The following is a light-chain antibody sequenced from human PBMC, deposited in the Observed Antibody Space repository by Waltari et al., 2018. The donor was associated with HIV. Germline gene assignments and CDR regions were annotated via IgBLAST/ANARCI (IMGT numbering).Light chain of an antibody. CDR3: SSYTSSSTYV. J-gene: IGLJ1*01. CDR1: SSDVGGYNY. Sequence: QSALTQPASVSGSPGQSITISCTGTSSDVGGYNYVSWYQQHPGKAPKPFIYEVSNRPSGVSNRFSGSKSGNTASLTISGLQAEDEADYYCSSYTSSSTYVFGTGTKVTVL. V-gene: IGLV2-14*01. CDR2: EVS.